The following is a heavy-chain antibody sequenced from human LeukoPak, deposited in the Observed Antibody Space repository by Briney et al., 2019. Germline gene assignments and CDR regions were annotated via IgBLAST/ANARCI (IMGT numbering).Heavy chain of an antibody. J-gene: IGHJ4*02. D-gene: IGHD1-26*01. V-gene: IGHV4-34*01. CDR1: GGSFSGYY. Sequence: PSETLSLTCAVYGGSFSGYYWSWIRQPPGKGLEWIGEINHSGSTNYNPSLKSRVTISVDTSKNQLSLKLSSVTAADTAVYYCARDIVGAEETGGTLSFDYWGQGTLVTVSS. CDR3: ARDIVGAEETGGTLSFDY. CDR2: INHSGST.